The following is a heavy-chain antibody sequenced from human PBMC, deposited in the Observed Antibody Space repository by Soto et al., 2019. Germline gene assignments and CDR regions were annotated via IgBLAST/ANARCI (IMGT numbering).Heavy chain of an antibody. J-gene: IGHJ6*02. CDR2: VYSTGGT. V-gene: IGHV4-59*08. Sequence: QVQLQQSGPGLVKPSETLSLTCSVSSGPSSSHNWGWIRQPPGRGLEWIGYVYSTGGTSYNPSLKSRLTISADTSTNHISLTLTSVTAADTAVYYCVRQGIGNLHGLVDVWGQGTTVRVSS. CDR3: VRQGIGNLHGLVDV. CDR1: SGPSSSHN. D-gene: IGHD1-1*01.